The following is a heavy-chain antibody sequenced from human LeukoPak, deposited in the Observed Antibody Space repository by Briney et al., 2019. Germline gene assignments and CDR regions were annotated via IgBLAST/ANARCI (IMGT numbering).Heavy chain of an antibody. J-gene: IGHJ3*02. CDR2: ISYDGSNK. CDR1: GFTFSSYA. CDR3: ANYVGLRANHAFDI. Sequence: GGSLRLSCAASGFTFSSYAMHWVRQAPGKGLEWVAFISYDGSNKYYADSVKGRFTISRDNAKNSLYLQMNSLRAEDTAVYYCANYVGLRANHAFDIWGQGTMVTVSS. V-gene: IGHV3-30*04. D-gene: IGHD3-16*01.